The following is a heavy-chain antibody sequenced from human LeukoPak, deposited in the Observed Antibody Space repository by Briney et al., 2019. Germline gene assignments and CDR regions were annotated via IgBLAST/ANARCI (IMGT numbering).Heavy chain of an antibody. V-gene: IGHV1-18*01. CDR3: AASPDYYDSSGYSYYFDY. CDR1: GYTFTSYS. CDR2: ISAYNGNT. D-gene: IGHD3-22*01. Sequence: ASVKVSCKASGYTFTSYSINWVRQAPGQGLEGMGWISAYNGNTKYAQKVQERVTITRDMSTSTAYMELSSLRSEDTAVYYCAASPDYYDSSGYSYYFDYWGQGTLVTVSS. J-gene: IGHJ4*02.